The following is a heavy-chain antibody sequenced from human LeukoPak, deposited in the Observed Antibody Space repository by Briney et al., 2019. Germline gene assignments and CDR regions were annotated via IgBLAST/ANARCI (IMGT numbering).Heavy chain of an antibody. Sequence: ASVKVSCKASGYTFTGYYMHWVRQAPGQGLEWMGWINPNSGGTNYAQKFQGWVTMTRDTSISTAYMELSRLRSDDTAVYYCATGEQWLGTSFDYWGQGTLVTVSS. CDR3: ATGEQWLGTSFDY. V-gene: IGHV1-2*04. D-gene: IGHD6-19*01. J-gene: IGHJ4*02. CDR2: INPNSGGT. CDR1: GYTFTGYY.